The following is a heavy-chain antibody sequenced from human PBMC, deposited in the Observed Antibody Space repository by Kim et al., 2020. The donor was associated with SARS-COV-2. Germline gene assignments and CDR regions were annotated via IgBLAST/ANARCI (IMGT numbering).Heavy chain of an antibody. CDR3: ARDTGGLLGY. CDR2: ISYDGSNK. J-gene: IGHJ4*02. D-gene: IGHD2-8*02. Sequence: GGSLRLSCAASGFTFSSYAMHWVRQAPGKGLEWVAVISYDGSNKYYADSVKGRFTISRDNSKNTLYLQMNSLRDEDTAVYYCARDTGGLLGYWGQGTLVTVSS. CDR1: GFTFSSYA. V-gene: IGHV3-30-3*01.